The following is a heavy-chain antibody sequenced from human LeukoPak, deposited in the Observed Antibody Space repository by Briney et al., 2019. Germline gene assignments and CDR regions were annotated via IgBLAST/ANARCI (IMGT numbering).Heavy chain of an antibody. D-gene: IGHD3-10*01. J-gene: IGHJ4*01. CDR1: GGTFSSYA. CDR2: IIPIFGTA. V-gene: IGHV1-69*13. Sequence: GASVKVSCKASGGTFSSYAISWVRQAPGQGLEWTGGIIPIFGTANYAQKFQGRVTITADESTSTAYMELSSLRSEDTAVYYCARGTMVRGVTTGNFDYWGQGTLVTVSS. CDR3: ARGTMVRGVTTGNFDY.